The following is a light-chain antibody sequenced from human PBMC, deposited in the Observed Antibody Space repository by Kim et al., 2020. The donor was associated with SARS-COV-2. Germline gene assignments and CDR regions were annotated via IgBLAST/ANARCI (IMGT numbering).Light chain of an antibody. CDR1: GSNIGSFY. V-gene: IGLV1-47*01. Sequence: ELTQPPSASATPGQTVTISCSGSGSNIGSFYVFWYQQFPGTAPKLLIYKNDQRPSGVPDRFSASKSGTSASLAISGVRSDDEADYFCATWHDGLTVDWVFGGGTQLTVL. CDR2: KND. J-gene: IGLJ3*02. CDR3: ATWHDGLTVDWV.